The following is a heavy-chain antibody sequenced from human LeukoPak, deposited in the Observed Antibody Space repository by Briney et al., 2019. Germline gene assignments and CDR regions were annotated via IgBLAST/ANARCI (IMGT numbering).Heavy chain of an antibody. D-gene: IGHD3-22*01. J-gene: IGHJ4*02. CDR1: GGSISSGSYY. V-gene: IGHV4-61*02. Sequence: PSETLSLTCTVSGGSISSGSYYWSWIRQPAGKGLEWIGRIYTSGSTNYNPSLKSRVTISVDTSKNQFSLKLSSVTAADTAVYYCARGRYDSSGYFDGNYFDYWGQGTLVTVSS. CDR2: IYTSGST. CDR3: ARGRYDSSGYFDGNYFDY.